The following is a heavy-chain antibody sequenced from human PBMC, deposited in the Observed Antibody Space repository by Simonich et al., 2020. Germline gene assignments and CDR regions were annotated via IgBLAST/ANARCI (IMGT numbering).Heavy chain of an antibody. Sequence: QVQLVQSGAEVKKPGASVKVSCKASGYTFTSYAMHWVRQAPGQRLGWRGWINAGKGNTKYAQKVQGRVTITRDTSASTAYMELSSLRSEDTAVYYCARHQEGLYYFDYWGQGTLVTVSS. CDR3: ARHQEGLYYFDY. CDR1: GYTFTSYA. J-gene: IGHJ4*02. V-gene: IGHV1-3*01. CDR2: INAGKGNT.